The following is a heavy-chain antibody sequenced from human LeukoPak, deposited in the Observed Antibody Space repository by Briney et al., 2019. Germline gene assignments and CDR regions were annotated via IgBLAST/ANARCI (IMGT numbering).Heavy chain of an antibody. CDR3: ARDYCSGGSCYRNDAFDI. CDR1: GFTFSSYS. V-gene: IGHV3-21*01. D-gene: IGHD2-15*01. CDR2: ISSSSYI. J-gene: IGHJ3*02. Sequence: GGSLRLSCAASGFTFSSYSMNWVRQAPGKGLEWVSSISSSSYIYYADSVKGRFTISRDNAKNSLYLQMNSLRAEDTAVYYCARDYCSGGSCYRNDAFDIWGQGKMVTVSS.